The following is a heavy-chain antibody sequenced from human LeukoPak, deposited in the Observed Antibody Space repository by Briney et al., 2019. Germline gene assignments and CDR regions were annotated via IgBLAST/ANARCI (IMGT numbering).Heavy chain of an antibody. CDR3: ARGFRSVTTWGYFDY. Sequence: GGSLRLSCAASGFTVSTNYMGWVRQAPGKGRGWVSLIYSGVSTYSPNSLKGGFTISKNNSRTMRYLQRNSLRVDATVWYYVARGFRSVTTWGYFDYWGQGALVTVSS. D-gene: IGHD4-17*01. CDR2: IYSGVST. J-gene: IGHJ4*02. V-gene: IGHV3-66*01. CDR1: GFTVSTNY.